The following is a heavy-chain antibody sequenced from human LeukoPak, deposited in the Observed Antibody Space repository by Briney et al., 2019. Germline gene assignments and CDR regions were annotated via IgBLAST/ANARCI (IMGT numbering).Heavy chain of an antibody. CDR2: IYPADSDT. V-gene: IGHV5-51*01. D-gene: IGHD2/OR15-2a*01. J-gene: IGHJ1*01. CDR3: ARGINDEYFQS. CDR1: PYYFINFW. Sequence: GESLKISCKGSPYYFINFWIGWVRQMPGKGLEWMGIIYPADSDTRYNPSFQGHVTISADRSASTAYLQWHSLKASDTAIYYCARGINDEYFQSWGQGTLVTVSS.